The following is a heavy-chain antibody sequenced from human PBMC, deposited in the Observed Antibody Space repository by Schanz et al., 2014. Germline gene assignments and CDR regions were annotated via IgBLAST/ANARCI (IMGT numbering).Heavy chain of an antibody. V-gene: IGHV3-23*01. CDR2: LSGSGAGT. CDR3: ARDRVGASSYFDY. D-gene: IGHD1-26*01. CDR1: GFTFSNYA. J-gene: IGHJ4*02. Sequence: EVQLLESGGGLVQPGGSLRLSCAASGFTFSNYAMGWVRQTPGKGLEWVSTLSGSGAGTFYADSVKGRFTISRDNSENTLYLQMNSLRAEDTAVYYCARDRVGASSYFDYWGQGTMVVVSS.